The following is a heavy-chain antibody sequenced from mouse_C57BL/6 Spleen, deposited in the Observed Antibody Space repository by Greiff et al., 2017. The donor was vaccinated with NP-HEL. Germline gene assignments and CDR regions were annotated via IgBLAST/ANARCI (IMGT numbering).Heavy chain of an antibody. V-gene: IGHV5-4*03. CDR1: GFTFSSYA. CDR3: ARAHYYSKVAY. Sequence: EVMLVESGGGLVKPGGSLKLSCAASGFTFSSYAMSWVRQTPEKRLEWVATISDGGSYTYYPDNVKGRFTISRDNAKNNLYLQMSHLKSEDTAMYYCARAHYYSKVAYWGQGTLVTVSA. D-gene: IGHD2-5*01. CDR2: ISDGGSYT. J-gene: IGHJ3*01.